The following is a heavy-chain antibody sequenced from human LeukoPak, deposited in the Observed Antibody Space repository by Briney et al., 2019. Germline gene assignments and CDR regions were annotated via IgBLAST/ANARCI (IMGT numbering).Heavy chain of an antibody. CDR2: ISYDGSNK. CDR1: GFTFSSYG. Sequence: GRSLRLSCGASGFTFSSYGMHWVRQAPGKGLEWVAVISYDGSNKYYADSVKGRFTISRDNSKNTLYLQMNSLRAEDTAVYYCAKDEVAYCGGDCYSHYWGQGTLVTVSS. D-gene: IGHD2-21*02. CDR3: AKDEVAYCGGDCYSHY. J-gene: IGHJ4*02. V-gene: IGHV3-30*18.